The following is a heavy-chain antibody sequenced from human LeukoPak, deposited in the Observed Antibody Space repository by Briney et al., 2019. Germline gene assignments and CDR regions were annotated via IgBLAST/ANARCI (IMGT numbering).Heavy chain of an antibody. CDR2: IYPGDSDT. V-gene: IGHV5-51*01. D-gene: IGHD3-22*01. CDR3: ARFASDYYDSSGYLYYFDY. CDR1: GYSFTSYW. Sequence: GESLKISCKGSGYSFTSYWISWVRQMPGKGLEWMGIIYPGDSDTRYSPSFQGQVTISADKSISTAYLQWSSLKASDTAMYYCARFASDYYDSSGYLYYFDYWGQGTLVTVSS. J-gene: IGHJ4*02.